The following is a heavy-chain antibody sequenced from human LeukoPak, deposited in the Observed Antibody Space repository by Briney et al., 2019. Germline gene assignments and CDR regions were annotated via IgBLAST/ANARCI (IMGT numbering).Heavy chain of an antibody. Sequence: GGSLRLSWAASGSTFSTYAMGWVRQAPGRWLGWVSAISVSGGSTYYADSVKGRFTFSRDNSKNTLYLQMNSLRAEDTAVYYCAKDLVGATGLFDYWGQGTLVTVSS. CDR2: ISVSGGST. D-gene: IGHD1-26*01. CDR3: AKDLVGATGLFDY. CDR1: GSTFSTYA. J-gene: IGHJ4*02. V-gene: IGHV3-23*01.